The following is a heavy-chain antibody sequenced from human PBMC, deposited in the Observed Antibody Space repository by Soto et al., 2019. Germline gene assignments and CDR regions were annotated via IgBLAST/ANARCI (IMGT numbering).Heavy chain of an antibody. J-gene: IGHJ4*02. V-gene: IGHV3-23*01. CDR1: GFTFSSYA. CDR3: ERRTSSWSFDY. CDR2: ISGSGGST. Sequence: EVQLLESGGGLVQPGGSLRLSCAASGFTFSSYAMSWVRQAPGKGLEWVSAISGSGGSTYYADSVKGRFTFSRDNSKNTPSLQMNSLRAEDTAVYYCERRTSSWSFDYWGQGTLVTVSS. D-gene: IGHD6-13*01.